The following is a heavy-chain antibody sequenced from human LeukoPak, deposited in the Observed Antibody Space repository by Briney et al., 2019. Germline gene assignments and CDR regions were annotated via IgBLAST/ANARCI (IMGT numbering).Heavy chain of an antibody. D-gene: IGHD3-22*01. V-gene: IGHV3-23*01. CDR3: AKDMYYDSSGPVFDY. CDR2: ISGSGSGGST. CDR1: GFTFSSSA. Sequence: PGGSLRLSCAASGFTFSSSAMSWVRQAPGKGLEWVSSISGSGSGGSTYYADSVKGRFTISRDNSKNTLYLQMNSLRAEDTAVYYCAKDMYYDSSGPVFDYWGQGTLVTVSS. J-gene: IGHJ4*02.